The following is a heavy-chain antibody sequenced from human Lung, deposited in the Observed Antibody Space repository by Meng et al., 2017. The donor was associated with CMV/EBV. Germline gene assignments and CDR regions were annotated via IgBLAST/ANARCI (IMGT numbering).Heavy chain of an antibody. V-gene: IGHV3-23*01. CDR2: ITASGGST. D-gene: IGHD6-13*01. J-gene: IGHJ4*02. CDR1: EFTFSNYA. CDR3: AKAFSASWYREYYDY. Sequence: XCAASEFTFSNYAMSWVRQAPGRGLEWVSAITASGGSTYYTDSVKGRFTVSRDNSKNTLYLQMNNLRAEDTAVFYCAKAFSASWYREYYDYWGQGXLVTVSS.